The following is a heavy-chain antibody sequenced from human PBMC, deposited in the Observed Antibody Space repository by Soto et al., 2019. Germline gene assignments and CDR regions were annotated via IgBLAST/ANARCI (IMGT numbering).Heavy chain of an antibody. CDR2: IYTSGST. Sequence: KSSETLSLTCTVSGGSISSYYWSWIRQPAGKGLEWIGRIYTSGSTNYNPSLKSRVTMSVDTSKNQFSLKLSSVTAADTAVYYCARDKGYSSSWYSSRGYYFDYWGQGTLVTVSS. CDR3: ARDKGYSSSWYSSRGYYFDY. D-gene: IGHD6-13*01. J-gene: IGHJ4*02. CDR1: GGSISSYY. V-gene: IGHV4-4*07.